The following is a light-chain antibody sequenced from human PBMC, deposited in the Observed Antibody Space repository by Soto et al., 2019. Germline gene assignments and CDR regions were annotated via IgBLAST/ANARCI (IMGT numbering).Light chain of an antibody. J-gene: IGKJ5*01. CDR2: LAS. CDR1: QSVSNN. Sequence: EIVMTQSPATPSVSPGERATLSFRASQSVSNNLAWYQQKPGQAPRLLIYLASTRATGIPARFSGSGSGTEFTLTISSLQSEDFAVYYCQQYNNWPPTTFGQGTRLEIK. CDR3: QQYNNWPPTT. V-gene: IGKV3D-15*01.